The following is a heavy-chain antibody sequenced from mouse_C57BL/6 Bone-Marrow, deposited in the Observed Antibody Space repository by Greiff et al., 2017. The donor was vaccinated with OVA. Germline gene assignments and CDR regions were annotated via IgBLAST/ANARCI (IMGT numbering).Heavy chain of an antibody. CDR1: GFTFSDYG. V-gene: IGHV5-17*01. Sequence: VQLKESGGGLVKPGGSLKLSCAASGFTFSDYGMHWVRQAPEKGLEWVAYISSGSSTIYYADTVKGRFTISRDNAKNTLFLQMTSLRSEDTAMYYCASRTVPWFAYWGQGTLVTVSA. CDR2: ISSGSSTI. CDR3: ASRTVPWFAY. J-gene: IGHJ3*01. D-gene: IGHD4-1*01.